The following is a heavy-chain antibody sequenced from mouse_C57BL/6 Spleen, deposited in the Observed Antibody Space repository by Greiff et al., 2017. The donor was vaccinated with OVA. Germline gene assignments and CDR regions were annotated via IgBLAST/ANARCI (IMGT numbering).Heavy chain of an antibody. J-gene: IGHJ4*01. V-gene: IGHV1-52*01. CDR3: ARDDRDAMDC. D-gene: IGHD3-1*01. CDR2: IDPSDSEP. Sequence: QVQLQQPGAELVRPGSSVKLSCKASGYTFTSYWMHWVKQRPIQGLEWIGNIDPSDSEPHYNQKFKDKSTLTVDKSSSTAYMQLSSLTSEDSAVYYCARDDRDAMDCWGQGTSVTVSS. CDR1: GYTFTSYW.